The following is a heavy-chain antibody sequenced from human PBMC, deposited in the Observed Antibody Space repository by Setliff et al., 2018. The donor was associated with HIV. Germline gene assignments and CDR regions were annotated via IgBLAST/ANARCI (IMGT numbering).Heavy chain of an antibody. V-gene: IGHV4-30-4*08. D-gene: IGHD4-17*01. CDR3: ARDDRGDYGFDY. CDR2: IYYSGST. J-gene: IGHJ4*02. Sequence: SETLSLTCTVSGGSISSGDYYWSWIRQPPGKGLEWIGYIYYSGSTYYNPSLKSRVTISVDTSKNQFSLKLSSVTAADTAVYYCARDDRGDYGFDYWGQGTLVTVSS. CDR1: GGSISSGDYY.